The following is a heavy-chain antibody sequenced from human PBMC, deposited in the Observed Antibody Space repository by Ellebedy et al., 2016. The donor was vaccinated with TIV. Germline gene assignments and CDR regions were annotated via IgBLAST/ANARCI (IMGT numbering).Heavy chain of an antibody. V-gene: IGHV1-46*01. J-gene: IGHJ4*02. CDR1: GYTFANYY. CDR3: ARSGEQRSSPYGY. CDR2: INTSGGGV. Sequence: AASVKVSCKASGYTFANYYLHWVRQAPGQGLEWMAIINTSGGGVRFAQKFEDRVTVTRDTSTTTVYMELSSLRSEDTAVYYCARSGEQRSSPYGYWGQGTLVTVSS. D-gene: IGHD6-25*01.